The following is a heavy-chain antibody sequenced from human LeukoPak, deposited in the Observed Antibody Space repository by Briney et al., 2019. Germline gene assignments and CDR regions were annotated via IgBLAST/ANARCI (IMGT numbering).Heavy chain of an antibody. CDR1: GGTFSSYA. CDR3: AAPHPYCSGGSCYLVY. D-gene: IGHD2-15*01. V-gene: IGHV1-69*13. J-gene: IGHJ4*02. Sequence: ASVKVSCKASGGTFSSYAISWVRQAPGQGLEWMGGIIPIFGTANYAQKFQGRVTITADVSTSTAYMELSSLRSEDTAVYYCAAPHPYCSGGSCYLVYWGQGTLVTVSS. CDR2: IIPIFGTA.